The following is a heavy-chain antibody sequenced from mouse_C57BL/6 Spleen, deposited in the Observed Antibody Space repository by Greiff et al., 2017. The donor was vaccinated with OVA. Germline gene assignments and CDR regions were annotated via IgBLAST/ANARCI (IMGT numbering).Heavy chain of an antibody. Sequence: DVKLQESGPGLVKPSQSLSLTCSVTGYSITSGYYWTWIRQFPGNKLEWMGYISYDGSNNYNPSLKNRISITRDTSKNQCFLKLNSVTTEDTATYYCAREGDGYYFDYWGQVTTLTVSS. J-gene: IGHJ2*01. CDR3: AREGDGYYFDY. D-gene: IGHD2-3*01. CDR2: ISYDGSN. CDR1: GYSITSGYY. V-gene: IGHV3-6*01.